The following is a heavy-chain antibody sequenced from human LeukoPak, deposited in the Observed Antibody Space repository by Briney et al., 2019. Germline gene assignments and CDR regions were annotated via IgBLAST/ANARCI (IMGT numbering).Heavy chain of an antibody. J-gene: IGHJ4*02. V-gene: IGHV4-59*01. CDR3: ARGDYGDPQGPFDY. Sequence: SETLSLTCTVSGGSISSYYWSWIRQPPGEGLEWIGYIYYSGSTNYNPSLKSRVTISVDTSKNQFSLKLSSVTAADTAVYYCARGDYGDPQGPFDYWGQGTLVTVSS. D-gene: IGHD4-17*01. CDR1: GGSISSYY. CDR2: IYYSGST.